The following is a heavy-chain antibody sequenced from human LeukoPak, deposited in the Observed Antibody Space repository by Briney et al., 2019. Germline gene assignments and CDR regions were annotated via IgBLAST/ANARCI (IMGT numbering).Heavy chain of an antibody. V-gene: IGHV4-30-4*01. J-gene: IGHJ5*02. CDR1: GGSISSGDYY. D-gene: IGHD1-26*01. CDR3: ARDGSGSYNWFDP. CDR2: IYYSGST. Sequence: PSETLSLTCTVSGGSISSGDYYWSWIRQPPGKGLEWIGYIYYSGSTYYNPSLKRRVTISVDTSKNQFSLKLSSVTAADTAVYYCARDGSGSYNWFDPWGQGTLVTVSS.